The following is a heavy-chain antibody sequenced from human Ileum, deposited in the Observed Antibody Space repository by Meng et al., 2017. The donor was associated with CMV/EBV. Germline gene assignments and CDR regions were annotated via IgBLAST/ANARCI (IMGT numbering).Heavy chain of an antibody. CDR3: ARAHEGYYYYYGMDV. J-gene: IGHJ6*02. V-gene: IGHV3-64*02. CDR1: GFTFSSHA. CDR2: ISSNGGST. Sequence: GGSLRLSCAASGFTFSSHAMHWVRQAPGKGLEYVSAISSNGGSTYYADSVKGRFTISRDNSKNTLYLQMGSLRAEDMAVYYCARAHEGYYYYYGMDVWGQGTTVTVSS.